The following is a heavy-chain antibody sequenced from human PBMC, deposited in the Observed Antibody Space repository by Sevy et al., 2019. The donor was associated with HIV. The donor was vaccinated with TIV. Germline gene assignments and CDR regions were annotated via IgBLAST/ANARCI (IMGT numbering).Heavy chain of an antibody. Sequence: GGSLRLSCAASGFTFSSYSMNWVRQAPGKGLEWVSSISSISSYIYYADSVKGRFTISRDNAKNSLYLQMNSLRAEDTAVYSCAREVTMAARHMEGWFDPWGQGTLVTVSS. CDR3: AREVTMAARHMEGWFDP. V-gene: IGHV3-21*04. D-gene: IGHD6-6*01. CDR1: GFTFSSYS. CDR2: ISSISSYI. J-gene: IGHJ5*02.